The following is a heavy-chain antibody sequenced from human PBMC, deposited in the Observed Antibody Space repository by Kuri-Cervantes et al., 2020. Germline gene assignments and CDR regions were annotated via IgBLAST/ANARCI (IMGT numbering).Heavy chain of an antibody. J-gene: IGHJ4*02. CDR3: ARGGVRPRRRGTSDSSGYIPFDY. CDR2: ISSSSSTI. D-gene: IGHD3-22*01. Sequence: GGSLRLSCAASGFTFSSYSMNWVRQAPGKGLEWVSYISSSSSTIYYADSVKGRFTISRDNAKNSLYLQMNSLRAEDTAVYYCARGGVRPRRRGTSDSSGYIPFDYWGQGTLVTVSS. V-gene: IGHV3-48*04. CDR1: GFTFSSYS.